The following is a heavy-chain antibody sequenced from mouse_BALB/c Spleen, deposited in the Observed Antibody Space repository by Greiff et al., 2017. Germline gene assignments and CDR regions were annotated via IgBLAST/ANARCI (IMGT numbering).Heavy chain of an antibody. CDR3: ARYRHYFDY. V-gene: IGHV5-9*03. CDR2: ISSGGGNT. CDR1: GFTFSSYT. J-gene: IGHJ2*01. Sequence: EVMLVESGGGLVKPGGSLKLSCAASGFTFSSYTMSWVRQTPEKRLEWVATISSGGGNTYYPDSVKGRFTISRDNAKNNLYLQMSSLRSEDTALYYCARYRHYFDYWGQGTTLTVSS.